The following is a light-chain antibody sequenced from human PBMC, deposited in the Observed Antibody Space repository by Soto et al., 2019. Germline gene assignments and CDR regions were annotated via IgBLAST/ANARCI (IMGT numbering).Light chain of an antibody. CDR2: DAS. CDR3: QQYDSFPYS. J-gene: IGKJ2*03. CDR1: QDITNY. Sequence: IQMTQSPLFLSASIGDRVTITCPASQDITNYLNWYQQKPGKAPKLLIYDASMLEIGVPSRFSGGGSGTHFTFTISSLQPEDIATCYCQQYDSFPYSFGQATKLEIK. V-gene: IGKV1-33*01.